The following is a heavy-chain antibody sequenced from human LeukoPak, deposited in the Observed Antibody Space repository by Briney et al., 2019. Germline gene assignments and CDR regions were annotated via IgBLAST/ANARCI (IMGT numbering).Heavy chain of an antibody. CDR1: GFTFSSYS. CDR3: ARSASGDVDY. CDR2: ISSSGSTI. Sequence: GRSLRLSCAASGFTFSSYSMHWVRQAPGKGLEWVSYISSSGSTINYADSVKGRFTISRDNAKNSLYLQMNSLRAEDTAVYYCARSASGDVDYWGQGTPVTVSS. V-gene: IGHV3-48*04. D-gene: IGHD2-21*02. J-gene: IGHJ4*02.